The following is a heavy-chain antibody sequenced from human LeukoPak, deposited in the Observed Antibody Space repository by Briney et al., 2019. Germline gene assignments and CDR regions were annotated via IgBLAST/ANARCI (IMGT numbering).Heavy chain of an antibody. V-gene: IGHV1-69*05. CDR2: IIPIFGTA. CDR1: GGTFSSYA. J-gene: IGHJ5*02. Sequence: GASVKVSCKASGGTFSSYAISWVRQAPGQGLEWMGGIIPIFGTANYAQKFQGRVTITTDESTSTAYMELSSLRSEDTAVYYCARRTNSSSWENWFDPWGQGTLVTVSS. CDR3: ARRTNSSSWENWFDP. D-gene: IGHD6-13*01.